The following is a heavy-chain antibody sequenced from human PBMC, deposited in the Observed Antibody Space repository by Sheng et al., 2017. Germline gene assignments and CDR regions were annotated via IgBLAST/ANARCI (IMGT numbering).Heavy chain of an antibody. CDR1: GFTFSSYA. J-gene: IGHJ3*02. CDR2: ISYDGSNK. Sequence: QVQLVESGGGVVQPGRSLRLSCAASGFTFSSYAMHWVRQAPGKGLEWVAVISYDGSNKYYADSVKGRFTISRDNSKNTLYLQMNSLRAEDTAVYYCARDLSDGYNPGTFDIWGQGTMVTVSS. CDR3: ARDLSDGYNPGTFDI. V-gene: IGHV3-30*04. D-gene: IGHD5-12*01.